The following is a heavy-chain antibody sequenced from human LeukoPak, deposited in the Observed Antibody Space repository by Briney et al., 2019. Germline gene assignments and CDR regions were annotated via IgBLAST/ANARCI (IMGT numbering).Heavy chain of an antibody. D-gene: IGHD3-10*01. CDR3: ASSRRVPGVSIGYFDS. CDR1: GYTFTGYY. CDR2: INPNSGGT. J-gene: IGHJ4*02. V-gene: IGHV1-2*02. Sequence: ASVKVSCKASGYTFTGYYMHWVRQAPGQGLEWMGWINPNSGGTNYAQKFQGRVTMTRDTSISTAYMELSRLRSDDTAVYYCASSRRVPGVSIGYFDSWGQGTLVTVSS.